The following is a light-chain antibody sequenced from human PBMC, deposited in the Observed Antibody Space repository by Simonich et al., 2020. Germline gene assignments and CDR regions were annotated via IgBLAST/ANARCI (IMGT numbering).Light chain of an antibody. CDR1: TGAVTSGYY. Sequence: QTVVTQEPSLTVSPGGTVTLTCASSTGAVTSGYYPNWFQQKPGQAPRELIYSTSTKHSLTPARFSCSLRGGKAARTLSGVQPEDEAEYYCLLYYGGAWVFGGGTKLTVL. V-gene: IGLV7-43*01. CDR2: STS. J-gene: IGLJ3*02. CDR3: LLYYGGAWV.